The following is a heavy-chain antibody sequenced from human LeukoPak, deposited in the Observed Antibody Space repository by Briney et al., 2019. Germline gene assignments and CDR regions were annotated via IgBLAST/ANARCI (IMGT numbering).Heavy chain of an antibody. CDR1: GGSISSGGYS. D-gene: IGHD6-13*01. Sequence: SETLSLTCAVSGGSISSGGYSWSWIRQPPGKGLEWIGYIYHSGSTYYNPSLKCRVTISVDRSKNQFSLKLSSVTAADTAVYYCARVCDGSSCPQEYWFDPWGQGTLVTVSS. CDR2: IYHSGST. J-gene: IGHJ5*02. CDR3: ARVCDGSSCPQEYWFDP. V-gene: IGHV4-30-2*01.